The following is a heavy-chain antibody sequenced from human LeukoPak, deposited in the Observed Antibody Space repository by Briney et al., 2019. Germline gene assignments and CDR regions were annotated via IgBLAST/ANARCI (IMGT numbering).Heavy chain of an antibody. D-gene: IGHD6-6*01. Sequence: SETLSRTCAVSGGSISSSNWWSWVRQPPGKGLEWIGEIYHSGSTNYNPSLKSRVTISVDKSKNQFSLKLSSVTAADTAVYYCARGLSSHYYYYGMDVWGQGTTVTVSS. J-gene: IGHJ6*02. V-gene: IGHV4-4*02. CDR3: ARGLSSHYYYYGMDV. CDR2: IYHSGST. CDR1: GGSISSSNW.